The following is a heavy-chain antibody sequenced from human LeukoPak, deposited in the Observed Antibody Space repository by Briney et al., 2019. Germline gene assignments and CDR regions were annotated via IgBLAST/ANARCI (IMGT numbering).Heavy chain of an antibody. J-gene: IGHJ3*02. CDR3: ARVPAGGIVGI. D-gene: IGHD1-26*01. CDR2: INPNSGST. Sequence: ASVKVSCKASVYTFTDYYMHWVRQAPGQGRECMGWINPNSGSTNYAQKFQGRATMTRDTSISTGYMDLSRLRSDDTAVYYCARVPAGGIVGIWGQGTVVTVSS. CDR1: VYTFTDYY. V-gene: IGHV1-2*02.